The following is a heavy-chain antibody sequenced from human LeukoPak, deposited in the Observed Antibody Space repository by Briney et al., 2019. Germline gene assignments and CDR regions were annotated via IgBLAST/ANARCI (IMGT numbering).Heavy chain of an antibody. Sequence: GGSLRLSCAASGFTFSSYGMSCVRQAPGKGLEWVSGISGSGGSTYYADSVKGRFTISRDNSKNTLYLRMNSLRAEDTAVYYCARNIRFGGNYYFDYWGQGTLVTVSS. CDR1: GFTFSSYG. D-gene: IGHD3-16*01. V-gene: IGHV3-23*01. J-gene: IGHJ4*02. CDR2: ISGSGGST. CDR3: ARNIRFGGNYYFDY.